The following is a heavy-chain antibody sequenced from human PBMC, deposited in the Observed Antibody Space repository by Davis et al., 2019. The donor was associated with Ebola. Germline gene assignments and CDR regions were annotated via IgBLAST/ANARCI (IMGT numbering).Heavy chain of an antibody. Sequence: SETLSLTCTVSGGSISSYYWSWIRQPPGKGLEWIGYIYYSGSTNYNPSLRGRVTISLDTSKVQFSLRLQSVTAADTAVYYCARGNDDYLSLDSWGQGTLVTVSS. CDR3: ARGNDDYLSLDS. J-gene: IGHJ5*01. V-gene: IGHV4-59*01. D-gene: IGHD4-17*01. CDR2: IYYSGST. CDR1: GGSISSYY.